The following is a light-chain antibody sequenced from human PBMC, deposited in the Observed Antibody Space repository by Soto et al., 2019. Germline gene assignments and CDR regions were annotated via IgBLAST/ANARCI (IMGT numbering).Light chain of an antibody. CDR2: EVT. J-gene: IGLJ3*02. CDR3: ISYTSSTTVVL. V-gene: IGLV2-14*01. Sequence: QSALTQPASVSGSPGQSITISCTGTSSDVGGYNFVSWYQHHPGKAPQLIIYEVTNRPSGVSNRFSGSKSGNTASLTISGLQAEDEAHYYCISYTSSTTVVLFGGGTKLTVL. CDR1: SSDVGGYNF.